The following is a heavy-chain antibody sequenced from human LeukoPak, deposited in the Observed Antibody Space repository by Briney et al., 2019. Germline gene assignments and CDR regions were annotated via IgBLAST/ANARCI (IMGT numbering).Heavy chain of an antibody. V-gene: IGHV3-66*01. CDR1: GFTVSSNY. CDR3: ARGEGSGWFSRKWFDP. J-gene: IGHJ5*02. CDR2: IYSGGST. D-gene: IGHD6-19*01. Sequence: PGGSLRLSCAASGFTVSSNYMSWVRQAPGKGLEWGSIIYSGGSTYYAGSVKGRFTISRDNSKNTLYLQMNSLRAEDTAVYFCARGEGSGWFSRKWFDPWGQGTLVTVSS.